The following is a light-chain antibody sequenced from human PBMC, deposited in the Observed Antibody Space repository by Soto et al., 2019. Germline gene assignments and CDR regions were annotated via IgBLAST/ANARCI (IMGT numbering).Light chain of an antibody. CDR2: GAS. J-gene: IGKJ5*01. CDR3: QQSYSSPVT. CDR1: QNITTY. V-gene: IGKV1-39*01. Sequence: DIQMTQSPFSLSASVGDRVASTCRASQNITTYVNWYQQKPGKAPNLLIYGASNLQSGVPSRFSGSGSGTEFTLTISSLRPEDFATYYCQQSYSSPVTFGQGTRLDIK.